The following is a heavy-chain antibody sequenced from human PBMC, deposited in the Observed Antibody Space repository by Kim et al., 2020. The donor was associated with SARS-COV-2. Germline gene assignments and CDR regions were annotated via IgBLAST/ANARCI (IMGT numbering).Heavy chain of an antibody. V-gene: IGHV3-30*18. CDR3: VKVVDYDDYARGAFDY. J-gene: IGHJ4*02. CDR2: VSDDGIHK. D-gene: IGHD4-17*01. CDR1: GFIFSSHG. Sequence: GGSLRLSCAGSGFIFSSHGIHWVRQAPGKGLEWVAVVSDDGIHKHYGVSMRGRFTISRDNSKSTVYLQMSSLRPEDTAMYYCVKVVDYDDYARGAFDYWGQGTLVTVSS.